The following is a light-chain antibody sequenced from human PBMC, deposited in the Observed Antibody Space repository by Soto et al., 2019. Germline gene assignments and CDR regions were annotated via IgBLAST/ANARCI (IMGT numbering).Light chain of an antibody. CDR3: QQTDSFPRT. J-gene: IGKJ1*01. V-gene: IGKV1-39*01. CDR2: AAS. Sequence: DIQMTQSPSSLSASVGGRVTITCRASQSISSYLNWYQHKPGKAPKLLIYAASSLQTGVPSRFSGSRSGTDFALTISSLQRDDFATYYCQQTDSFPRTVGQGTKVDIK. CDR1: QSISSY.